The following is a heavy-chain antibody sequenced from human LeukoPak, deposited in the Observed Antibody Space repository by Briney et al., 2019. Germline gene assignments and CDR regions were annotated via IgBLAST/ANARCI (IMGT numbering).Heavy chain of an antibody. CDR3: AGTAPDWFDP. V-gene: IGHV4-59*08. CDR2: IYYSGST. J-gene: IGHJ5*02. CDR1: GGSISSYY. Sequence: SETLSFTCTVSGGSISSYYWSWIRQPPGKGLEWIGYIYYSGSTNYNPSLKSRVTISVDTSKNQFSLKLSSVTAADTAVYYCAGTAPDWFDPWGQGTLVTVSS.